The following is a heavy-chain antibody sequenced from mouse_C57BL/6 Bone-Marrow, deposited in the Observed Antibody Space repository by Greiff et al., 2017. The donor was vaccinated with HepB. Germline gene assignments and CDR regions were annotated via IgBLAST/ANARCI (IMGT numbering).Heavy chain of an antibody. J-gene: IGHJ3*01. CDR3: ARHDDGYYDWFAY. V-gene: IGHV1-62-2*01. D-gene: IGHD2-3*01. Sequence: VQLQQSGAELVKPGASVKLSCKASGYTFTEYTIHWVKQSHGQGIEWIWGCYPGSGSIKYNEKFKDKATLTADKSSSTVYMELSRLTSEDSAVYFCARHDDGYYDWFAYWGQGTLVTVSA. CDR2: CYPGSGSI. CDR1: GYTFTEYT.